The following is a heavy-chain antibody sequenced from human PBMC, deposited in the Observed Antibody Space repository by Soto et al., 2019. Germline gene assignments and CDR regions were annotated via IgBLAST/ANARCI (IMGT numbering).Heavy chain of an antibody. Sequence: PGGSLRLSCAASGFTFSSYSMNWVRQAPGKGLEWVSSISSSSSYIYYADSVKGRFTISRDNAKNSLYLQMNSLRAEDTAVYYCARAPLGFGYDPVYFDYWGQGTLVTVSS. V-gene: IGHV3-21*01. CDR2: ISSSSSYI. CDR1: GFTFSSYS. J-gene: IGHJ4*02. D-gene: IGHD5-12*01. CDR3: ARAPLGFGYDPVYFDY.